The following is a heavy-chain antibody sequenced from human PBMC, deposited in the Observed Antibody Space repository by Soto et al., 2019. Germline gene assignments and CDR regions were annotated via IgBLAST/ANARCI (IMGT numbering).Heavy chain of an antibody. Sequence: QMQLQESGPGLVKPSETLSLTCTVSGGSISSSSYYWGWIRQPPGQGLEWLGTIYSLGNTYYNPSLKSRVTIFVDKSKSQLFLKLSSVTAPDTAVYYCDRKIYDSSGYYYAYWGQGTLVTVSS. J-gene: IGHJ4*02. CDR3: DRKIYDSSGYYYAY. V-gene: IGHV4-39*01. CDR1: GGSISSSSYY. D-gene: IGHD3-22*01. CDR2: IYSLGNT.